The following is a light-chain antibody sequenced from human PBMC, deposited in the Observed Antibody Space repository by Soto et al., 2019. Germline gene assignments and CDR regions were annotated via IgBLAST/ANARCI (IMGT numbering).Light chain of an antibody. CDR1: SSDVGAYNY. V-gene: IGLV2-8*01. CDR2: EVS. J-gene: IGLJ2*01. CDR3: VSYTIKQNLI. Sequence: QSLLSQPPSASWSPGHSVTISCTGTSSDVGAYNYVSWYQRHPGKAPKLLIYEVSKWASGVPDRFSGSKSGNTASLTVSGLQADDEADYYCVSYTIKQNLIFGGGTKVTVL.